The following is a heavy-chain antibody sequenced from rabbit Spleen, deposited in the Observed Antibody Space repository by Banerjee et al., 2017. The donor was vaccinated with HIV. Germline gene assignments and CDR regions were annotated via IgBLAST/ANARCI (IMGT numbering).Heavy chain of an antibody. D-gene: IGHD6-1*01. V-gene: IGHV1S40*01. J-gene: IGHJ4*01. Sequence: QSLEESGGGLVQPEGSLALTCKASGFSFSSSDYICWVRQAPGKGLEWISCIAGSSSGFTYSATWAKGRFTISKTSSTTVTLQMTSLTAADTATYFCARDPPDVAAYAFNLWGPGTLVTVS. CDR1: GFSFSSSDY. CDR3: ARDPPDVAAYAFNL. CDR2: IAGSSSGFT.